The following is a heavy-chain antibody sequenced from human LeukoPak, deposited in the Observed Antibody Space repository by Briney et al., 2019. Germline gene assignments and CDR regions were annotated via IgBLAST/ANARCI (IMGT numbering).Heavy chain of an antibody. Sequence: KPSETLSLTCAVYGGSFSGYYWSWIRQPPGKGLEWIGEINHSGSTNYNPSLKSRVPISVDTSKNQFSLKLSSVTAADTAVYYCARGSRLGVVERDAFDIWGQGTMVTVSS. CDR1: GGSFSGYY. CDR3: ARGSRLGVVERDAFDI. J-gene: IGHJ3*02. V-gene: IGHV4-34*01. D-gene: IGHD3-3*01. CDR2: INHSGST.